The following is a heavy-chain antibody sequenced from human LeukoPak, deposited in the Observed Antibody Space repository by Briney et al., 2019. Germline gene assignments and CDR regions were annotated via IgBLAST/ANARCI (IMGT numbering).Heavy chain of an antibody. J-gene: IGHJ5*02. V-gene: IGHV1-69*05. CDR3: ARGSSWPLNWFDP. CDR2: IIPIFGTA. D-gene: IGHD6-13*01. Sequence: SVKVSCKASGDTFSSYAISLVRQAPGQGLEWMGRIIPIFGTANYAQKFQGRVTITTDESTSTAYMELSSLRSEDTAVYYCARGSSWPLNWFDPWRQGTLVTVFS. CDR1: GDTFSSYA.